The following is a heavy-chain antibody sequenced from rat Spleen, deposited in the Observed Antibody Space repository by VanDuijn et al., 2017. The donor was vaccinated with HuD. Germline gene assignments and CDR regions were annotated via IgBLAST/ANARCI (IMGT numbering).Heavy chain of an antibody. Sequence: EVQLVESGGGLVQPGRSLKLSCVASGFTFNNYWMSWIRQAPTKGLEWVATISYDGNSIYYRDSVKGRFTISRDNAQSTLYLQMDSLRSEDTATYYCARDSGSYYFDYWGQGVMVTVSS. CDR2: ISYDGNSI. V-gene: IGHV5-29*01. CDR1: GFTFNNYW. D-gene: IGHD4-3*01. J-gene: IGHJ2*01. CDR3: ARDSGSYYFDY.